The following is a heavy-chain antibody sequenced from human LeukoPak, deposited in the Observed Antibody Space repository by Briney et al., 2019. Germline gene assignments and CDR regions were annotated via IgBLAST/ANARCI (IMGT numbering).Heavy chain of an antibody. CDR1: GFTVSSTY. CDR3: ARELDTLPDY. D-gene: IGHD2-15*01. Sequence: GGSLRLSCAASGFTVSSTYMSWVRQAPGKGLEWVSVIYSGGNIYYIDSVKGRFTISRDNSKNTLYLQMNSLRAEDTAVYYCARELDTLPDYWGQGTLVTVSS. J-gene: IGHJ4*02. V-gene: IGHV3-53*05. CDR2: IYSGGNI.